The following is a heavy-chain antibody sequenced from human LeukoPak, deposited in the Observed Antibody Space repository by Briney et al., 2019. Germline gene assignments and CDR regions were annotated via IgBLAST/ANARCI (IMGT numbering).Heavy chain of an antibody. V-gene: IGHV3-7*01. CDR3: ARGSRSGVVERGAFDI. CDR2: IKQDGSEK. D-gene: IGHD3-3*01. CDR1: GFTFSSYW. Sequence: PGGSLRLSCAASGFTFSSYWMSWVRQAPGKGLEWVANIKQDGSEKYYVDSVKGRFTISRDNAKNSLYLQMNSLRAEDTAVYYCARGSRSGVVERGAFDIWGQGTMVTVSS. J-gene: IGHJ3*02.